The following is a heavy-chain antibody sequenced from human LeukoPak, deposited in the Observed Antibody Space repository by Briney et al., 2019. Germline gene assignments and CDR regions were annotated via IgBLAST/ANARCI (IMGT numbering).Heavy chain of an antibody. CDR1: GITLSNYG. CDR2: ISSSGSTI. Sequence: PGGSLRLSCAVSGITLSNYGMSWVRQAPGKGLEWVSYISSSGSTIYYADSVKGRFTISRDNAKNSLYLQMNSLRAEDTAVYYCARDPYYDILTGYQYYYYYYGMDVWGQGTTVTVSS. V-gene: IGHV3-11*01. J-gene: IGHJ6*02. D-gene: IGHD3-9*01. CDR3: ARDPYYDILTGYQYYYYYYGMDV.